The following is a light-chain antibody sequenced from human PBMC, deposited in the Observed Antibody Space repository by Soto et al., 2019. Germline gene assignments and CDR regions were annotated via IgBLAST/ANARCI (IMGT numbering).Light chain of an antibody. CDR3: CSYAGRSIYV. CDR2: DDN. Sequence: QSALTQPASVSGSPGQSITISCTGTSSDIGTYNLVSWYQQFPGKAPKVIIYDDNKRPSGVSNRFSGSRSGNSASLTISGLQAEDEAEYSCCSYAGRSIYVFGSGTKLT. J-gene: IGLJ1*01. CDR1: SSDIGTYNL. V-gene: IGLV2-23*01.